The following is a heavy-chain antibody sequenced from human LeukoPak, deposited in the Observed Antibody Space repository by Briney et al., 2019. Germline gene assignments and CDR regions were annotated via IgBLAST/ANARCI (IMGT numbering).Heavy chain of an antibody. CDR2: VGGYNGKT. Sequence: GASVKVSCKASGFTLRSYGISWERQAPGQGPEWMGWVGGYNGKTSYSEKFQGRVSMTTDSSTSTTYMELRSLRSDDTAVYYCAKDLVGYGDYAYYFDTWGQGTLVTVSS. D-gene: IGHD4-17*01. CDR3: AKDLVGYGDYAYYFDT. CDR1: GFTLRSYG. V-gene: IGHV1-18*01. J-gene: IGHJ4*02.